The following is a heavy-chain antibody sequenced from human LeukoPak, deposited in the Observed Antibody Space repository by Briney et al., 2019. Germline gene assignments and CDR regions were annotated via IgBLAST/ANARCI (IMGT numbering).Heavy chain of an antibody. CDR2: IYRDGQT. D-gene: IGHD1-26*01. V-gene: IGHV3-66*01. Sequence: GGSLRLSCVASGIRVSTLYMSWVRQAPRKGLEWVSLIYRDGQTYYADSVRGRFTISRDNSKNTVFLQMNNVRVDDTGVYYCTREREPWGMDVWGQGTTVIVSS. CDR3: TREREPWGMDV. J-gene: IGHJ6*02. CDR1: GIRVSTLY.